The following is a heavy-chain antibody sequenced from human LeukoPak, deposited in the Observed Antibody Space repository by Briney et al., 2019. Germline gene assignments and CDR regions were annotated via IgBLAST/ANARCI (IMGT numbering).Heavy chain of an antibody. D-gene: IGHD6-13*01. CDR3: ARGDSSPHYYYYYMDV. V-gene: IGHV1-2*02. J-gene: IGHJ6*03. CDR2: INPNSGGT. Sequence: ASVKVSCKASGYTFTGYYMHWVRQAPGQGLEWMGWINPNSGGTNYAQKFQGRVTMTRDTSISTAYMELSRLRSDDTAVYYCARGDSSPHYYYYYMDVWGKGTTVTVSS. CDR1: GYTFTGYY.